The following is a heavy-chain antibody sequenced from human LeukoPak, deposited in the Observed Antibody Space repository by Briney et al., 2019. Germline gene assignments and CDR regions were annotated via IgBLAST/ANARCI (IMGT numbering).Heavy chain of an antibody. CDR1: GFTFSTYA. CDR2: IRYDGSNK. V-gene: IGHV3-30*02. Sequence: PGGSLRLSCAASGFTFSTYAMHWVRQAPGKGLEWVAFIRYDGSNKYYADSVKGRFTISRDNAKNSLYLQMNSLRAEDTAVYYCARGPAGYYDFWSGYYSFDYWGQGTLVTVSS. D-gene: IGHD3-3*01. J-gene: IGHJ4*02. CDR3: ARGPAGYYDFWSGYYSFDY.